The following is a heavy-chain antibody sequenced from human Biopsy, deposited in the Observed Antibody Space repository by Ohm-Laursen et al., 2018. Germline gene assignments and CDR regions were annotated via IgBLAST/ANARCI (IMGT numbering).Heavy chain of an antibody. Sequence: GSLRLSCAASGFNLSAFALHWVRQASGRGLEWVGRIKKKSNNDATAYAESMKGRFSIFRDDSKSTSFLQMNSLKIEDTAVYFCTRPAGYGYDYWGQGILVTVSS. V-gene: IGHV3-73*01. CDR3: TRPAGYGYDY. CDR2: IKKKSNNDAT. J-gene: IGHJ4*02. CDR1: GFNLSAFA. D-gene: IGHD5-12*01.